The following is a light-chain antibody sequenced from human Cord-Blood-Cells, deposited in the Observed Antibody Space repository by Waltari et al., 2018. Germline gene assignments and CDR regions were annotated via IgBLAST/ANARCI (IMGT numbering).Light chain of an antibody. J-gene: IGKJ2*01. V-gene: IGKV3-20*01. CDR1: QSVSSSY. CDR2: GAS. CDR3: QQYGSSPPYT. Sequence: EIVLTQSPGPLSLSPGDRAHLSCRASQSVSSSYLAWYQQKPGQAPRLLIYGASSRATGIPDRFSGSWSGTDFTLTISRLEPEDFAVYYCQQYGSSPPYTFGQGTKLEIK.